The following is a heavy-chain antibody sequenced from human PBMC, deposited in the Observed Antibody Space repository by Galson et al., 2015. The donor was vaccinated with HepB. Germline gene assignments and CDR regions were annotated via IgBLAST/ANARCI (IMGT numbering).Heavy chain of an antibody. J-gene: IGHJ4*02. CDR2: MNPNSGNT. CDR3: ATGATWFGDLHFDY. D-gene: IGHD3-10*01. CDR1: GHTFSNYD. Sequence: SVKVSCKASGHTFSNYDINWVRQATGQGLEWMGWMNPNSGNTNYAQKFQGRVTMTRNTSISTAYMELSSLRSEDTAVYYCATGATWFGDLHFDYWGQGTLVTVSS. V-gene: IGHV1-8*01.